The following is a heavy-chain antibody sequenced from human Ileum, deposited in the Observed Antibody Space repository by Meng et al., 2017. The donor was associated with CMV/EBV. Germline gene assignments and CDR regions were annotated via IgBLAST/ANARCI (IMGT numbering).Heavy chain of an antibody. J-gene: IGHJ1*01. D-gene: IGHD3-22*01. CDR2: INYRGTT. V-gene: IGHV4-30-4*08. Sequence: QGRRKESGPGLVKPLQTLSLTCTFSGGSISSGDYYWSWIREPPGKGLVWIGYINYRGTTYYNPSLKSRLTISVDTSNNQFSLILSSVTAADTAMYYCARAISGHYYVPWGQGTLVTVSS. CDR1: GGSISSGDYY. CDR3: ARAISGHYYVP.